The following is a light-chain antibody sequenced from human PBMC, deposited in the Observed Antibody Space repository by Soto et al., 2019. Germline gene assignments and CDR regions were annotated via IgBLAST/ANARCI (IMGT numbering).Light chain of an antibody. V-gene: IGKV1-5*03. CDR1: QSINTW. CDR2: DGS. J-gene: IGKJ1*01. Sequence: DIQMTQSPSTLSASIGDRIIITCRASQSINTWLAWYQQKPVEAPKLLIYDGSTLARGVPSRFSGSGSETEFTLTISRLQPDDFATFYCQQYQTYSRTFGQGTKVEV. CDR3: QQYQTYSRT.